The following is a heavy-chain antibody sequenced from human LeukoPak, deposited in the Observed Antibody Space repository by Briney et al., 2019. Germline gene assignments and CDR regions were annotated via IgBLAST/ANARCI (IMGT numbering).Heavy chain of an antibody. CDR2: IYYSGST. J-gene: IGHJ5*02. CDR3: AREGVVVPQGFDP. Sequence: SQTLSLTCTVSGGSISSGGYYWSWIRQHPGKGLEWIGYIYYSGSTYYNPSLKSRVTISVDTSKNQFSLKLSSVTAADTAVYYCAREGVVVPQGFDPWGQGTLVTVSS. V-gene: IGHV4-31*03. CDR1: GGSISSGGYY. D-gene: IGHD2-2*01.